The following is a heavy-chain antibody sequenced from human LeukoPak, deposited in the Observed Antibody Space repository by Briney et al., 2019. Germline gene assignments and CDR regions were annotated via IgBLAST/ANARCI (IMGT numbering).Heavy chain of an antibody. Sequence: ASVKVSCKASGYSFTSYWIGWVRQMPGKGLEWMGIIYPGDSDTRYSPSFQGQVTISADKSISTAYLQWSSLKASDTAMYYCARPFDSSGPIDYWGQGTLVTVSS. J-gene: IGHJ4*02. V-gene: IGHV5-51*01. CDR3: ARPFDSSGPIDY. CDR1: GYSFTSYW. CDR2: IYPGDSDT. D-gene: IGHD3-22*01.